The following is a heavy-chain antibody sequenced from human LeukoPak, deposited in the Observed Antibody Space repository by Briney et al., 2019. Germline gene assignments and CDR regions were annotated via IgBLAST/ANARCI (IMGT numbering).Heavy chain of an antibody. Sequence: GGSLRLSCAASGFTFSSYWMHWVRQAPEKGLVWVSRINSDGSSTSYADSVKGRFTISRDNAKNTLYLQMNSLRAEDTAVYYCAREGAYDFSTYYGMDVWGQGTTVTVSS. D-gene: IGHD3-3*01. CDR3: AREGAYDFSTYYGMDV. V-gene: IGHV3-74*01. J-gene: IGHJ6*02. CDR2: INSDGSST. CDR1: GFTFSSYW.